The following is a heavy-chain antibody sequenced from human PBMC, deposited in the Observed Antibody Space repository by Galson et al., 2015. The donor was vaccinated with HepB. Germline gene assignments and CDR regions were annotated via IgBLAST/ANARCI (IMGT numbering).Heavy chain of an antibody. CDR2: IKQDGSEK. J-gene: IGHJ4*02. V-gene: IGHV3-7*03. CDR3: AGSNY. Sequence: SLRLSCAASGFTFSSYGMSWVRQAPGKGLEWVANIKQDGSEKYYVDSVKGRFTISRDNAKNSLYLQMNSLRAEDTAVYYCAGSNYWGQGTLVTVSS. CDR1: GFTFSSYG. D-gene: IGHD3-10*01.